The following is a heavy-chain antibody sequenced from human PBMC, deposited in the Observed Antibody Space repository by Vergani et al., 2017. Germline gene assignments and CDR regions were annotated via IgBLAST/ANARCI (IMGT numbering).Heavy chain of an antibody. J-gene: IGHJ4*02. D-gene: IGHD3-3*01. Sequence: QVQLVESGGGVVQPGRSLRLSCAASGFTFSSYGMHWVRQAPGKGLEWVAVIWYDGSNKYYADSVKGRFTISRDNSKNTLYLQMNSLRAEDTAVYYCARDKKTIFGVGGPFDYWGQGTLVTVSS. CDR1: GFTFSSYG. V-gene: IGHV3-33*01. CDR3: ARDKKTIFGVGGPFDY. CDR2: IWYDGSNK.